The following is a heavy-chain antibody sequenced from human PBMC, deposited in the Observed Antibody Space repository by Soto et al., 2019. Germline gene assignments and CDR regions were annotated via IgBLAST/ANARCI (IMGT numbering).Heavy chain of an antibody. CDR1: GFTFSSYA. J-gene: IGHJ4*02. Sequence: GGSLRLSCAASGFTFSSYAMRWVRQAPGKGLEWVSAISGSGGSTYYADSVKGRFTISRDNSKHTLYLQMNSLRAEDTAVYYCARRGPGTHLDYWGQGTLVTVSS. CDR2: ISGSGGST. CDR3: ARRGPGTHLDY. D-gene: IGHD6-13*01. V-gene: IGHV3-23*01.